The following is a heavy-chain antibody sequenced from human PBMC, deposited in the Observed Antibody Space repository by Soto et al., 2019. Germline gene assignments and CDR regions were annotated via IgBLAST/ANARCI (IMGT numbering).Heavy chain of an antibody. Sequence: KVSCKASGGTFSNYVVNWVRQAPGQGLEWMGRIIPISGAANYAQKFQGRVTITADKSTSTAHMELSSLRSEDTAVYYCARRAETNGWNGFGADKYYFDFWGQGTLVTVSS. D-gene: IGHD1-1*01. CDR1: GGTFSNYV. V-gene: IGHV1-69*06. J-gene: IGHJ4*02. CDR3: ARRAETNGWNGFGADKYYFDF. CDR2: IIPISGAA.